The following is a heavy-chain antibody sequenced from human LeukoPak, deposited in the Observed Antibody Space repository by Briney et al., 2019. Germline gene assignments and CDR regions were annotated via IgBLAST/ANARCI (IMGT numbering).Heavy chain of an antibody. CDR3: AKDYYYGSGSYYTEFDY. V-gene: IGHV3-23*01. Sequence: GGSLRLSCAASGFTFSRYAMSWVRQAPGKGLEWVSAVSGSGGSTFYADSVKGRFTISRDNSRNTLYLQMNSLRAEDTAVYNCAKDYYYGSGSYYTEFDYWGQGTLVTVSS. D-gene: IGHD3-10*01. CDR1: GFTFSRYA. CDR2: VSGSGGST. J-gene: IGHJ4*02.